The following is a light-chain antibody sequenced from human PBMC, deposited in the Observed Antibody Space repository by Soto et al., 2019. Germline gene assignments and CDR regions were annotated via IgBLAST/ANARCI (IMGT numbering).Light chain of an antibody. J-gene: IGKJ1*01. Sequence: DSHITDSPCTLSASVGDTVTITCRASQRMSGWLAWHQQKPGKAPKLLIYDVSALKRGVPPRFSGSGSGTEFTLTISSLQPDDFATYYCQQYDSFSVTFGQGTKVDIK. V-gene: IGKV1-5*01. CDR1: QRMSGW. CDR3: QQYDSFSVT. CDR2: DVS.